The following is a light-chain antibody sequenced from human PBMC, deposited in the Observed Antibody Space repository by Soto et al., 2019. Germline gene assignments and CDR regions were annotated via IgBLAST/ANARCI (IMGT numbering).Light chain of an antibody. V-gene: IGKV1-12*01. J-gene: IGKJ5*01. CDR2: AAS. CDR3: QQADSLPLVT. Sequence: VQMTQSPSSVSASVGDRVTITCRASQDISTCLAWYQQKPGKAPKLLIYAASSLFSGVPSRFSGSGSGTDFTLTISSLQPEDFATYYCQQADSLPLVTFGQGTRLEI. CDR1: QDISTC.